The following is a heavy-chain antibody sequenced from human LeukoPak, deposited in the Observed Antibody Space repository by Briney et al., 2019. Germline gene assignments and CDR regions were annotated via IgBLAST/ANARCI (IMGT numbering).Heavy chain of an antibody. Sequence: SETLSLTCTVSGGSISSSSYYWGWIRQPPGKGLEWIGYIYTSGSTNYNPSLKSRVTISVDTSKNQFSLKLGSVTAADTAVYYCASSLTAYYMDVWGKGTTVTVSS. D-gene: IGHD7-27*01. V-gene: IGHV4-61*05. CDR2: IYTSGST. J-gene: IGHJ6*03. CDR1: GGSISSSSYY. CDR3: ASSLTAYYMDV.